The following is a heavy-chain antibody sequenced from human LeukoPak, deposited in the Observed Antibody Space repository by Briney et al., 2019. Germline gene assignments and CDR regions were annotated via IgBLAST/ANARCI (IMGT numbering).Heavy chain of an antibody. CDR1: GFNLRSYE. CDR2: ISSSGTTP. J-gene: IGHJ3*02. V-gene: IGHV3-48*03. D-gene: IGHD1-1*01. Sequence: GGSLRLSCAASGFNLRSYEMNWVRQAPGKGLEWVSFISSSGTTPYYADSVKGRFTISRDNAKNSLYLQMNSLRGEDTALYYCARGGLIQRHAFDIWGQGTMVTVSS. CDR3: ARGGLIQRHAFDI.